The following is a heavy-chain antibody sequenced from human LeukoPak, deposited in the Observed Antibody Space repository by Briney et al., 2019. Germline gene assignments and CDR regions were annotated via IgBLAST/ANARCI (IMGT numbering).Heavy chain of an antibody. Sequence: PGGSLRLSCAASGFTVSSTCMGWVRQAPGKGLEWVSFFYSGGDGSTYYADSVKGRFTISRDNSKSTLYLEMNSLRAEDTAMYYCARVASDSSGWYHFDHWGQGTLVTVSS. V-gene: IGHV3-53*01. J-gene: IGHJ4*02. D-gene: IGHD6-19*01. CDR3: ARVASDSSGWYHFDH. CDR2: FYSGGDGST. CDR1: GFTVSSTC.